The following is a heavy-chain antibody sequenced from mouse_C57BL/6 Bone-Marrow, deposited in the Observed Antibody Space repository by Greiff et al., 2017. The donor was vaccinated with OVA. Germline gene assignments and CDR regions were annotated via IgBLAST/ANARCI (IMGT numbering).Heavy chain of an antibody. CDR2: IYPGNGDT. V-gene: IGHV1-12*01. J-gene: IGHJ2*01. D-gene: IGHD2-4*01. CDR3: ARSVEFDYDVDYFDY. CDR1: GYTFTSYN. Sequence: QVQLQQSGAELVRPGASVKMSCKASGYTFTSYNMHWVKQTPRQGLEWIGAIYPGNGDTSYNQKFKGKATLNVDKSSSTAYMQLSSLTSEDSAVYFCARSVEFDYDVDYFDYWGQGTTLTVSS.